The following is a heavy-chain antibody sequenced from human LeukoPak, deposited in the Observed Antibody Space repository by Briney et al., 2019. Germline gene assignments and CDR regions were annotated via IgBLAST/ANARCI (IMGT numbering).Heavy chain of an antibody. CDR3: AREGGGYCSSTSCYTFDY. D-gene: IGHD2-2*02. Sequence: ASVKVSCKASGGTFSSYTISWVRQAPGQGLEWMGMIIPILGIPNYAQKFQGRVTITADKSTITAYMELSSLRSEDTAVYYCAREGGGYCSSTSCYTFDYWGQGTLVTVSS. V-gene: IGHV1-69*04. CDR2: IIPILGIP. CDR1: GGTFSSYT. J-gene: IGHJ4*02.